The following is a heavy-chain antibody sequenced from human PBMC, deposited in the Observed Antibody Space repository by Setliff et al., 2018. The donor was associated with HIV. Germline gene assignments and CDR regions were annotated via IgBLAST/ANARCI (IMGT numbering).Heavy chain of an antibody. CDR2: ITADNGNT. J-gene: IGHJ4*02. CDR3: ARFSSSWPYYFDY. D-gene: IGHD6-13*01. Sequence: ASVKVSCKASGYTFTNYGITWVRQAPGQGLEWMGWITADNGNTNYAQRFKGRVTMTSDTSTSTAYMELRSPRSDDTAVYYCARFSSSWPYYFDYWGQGMLVTVSS. CDR1: GYTFTNYG. V-gene: IGHV1-18*01.